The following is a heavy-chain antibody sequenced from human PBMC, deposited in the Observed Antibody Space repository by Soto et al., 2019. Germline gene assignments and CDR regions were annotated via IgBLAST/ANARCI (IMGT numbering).Heavy chain of an antibody. CDR2: ISAYNGNT. V-gene: IGHV1-18*01. Sequence: QVQLVQSGAEVKKPGASVKVSCKASGYTFTSYGISWVRQAPGQGLEWMGWISAYNGNTNYAQKLQGRVTMTTDTSTRTAYMELRSLRSDATAVYYCVVAAHPAYFDYWGQGTLVSVSS. CDR3: VVAAHPAYFDY. CDR1: GYTFTSYG. D-gene: IGHD2-15*01. J-gene: IGHJ4*02.